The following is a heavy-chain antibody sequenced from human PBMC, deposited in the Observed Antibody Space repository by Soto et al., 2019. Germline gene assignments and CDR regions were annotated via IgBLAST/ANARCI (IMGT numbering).Heavy chain of an antibody. Sequence: QVQLVQSGAEVKKPGSSVKVSCKASGGTFSSYTISWVRQAPGQGLEWMGRIIPILGIANYAQKFQGRVTITADKPTSTAYMELSSLRSEDTAVYYCARDDYGGNFPDYWGQGTLVTVSS. J-gene: IGHJ4*02. CDR1: GGTFSSYT. CDR2: IIPILGIA. D-gene: IGHD4-17*01. CDR3: ARDDYGGNFPDY. V-gene: IGHV1-69*08.